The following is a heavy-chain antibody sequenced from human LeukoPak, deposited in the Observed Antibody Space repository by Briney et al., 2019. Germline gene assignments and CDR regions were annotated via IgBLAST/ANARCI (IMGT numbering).Heavy chain of an antibody. CDR1: GGSISSGSYY. CDR3: ARVDYGDSADWYFDL. V-gene: IGHV4-61*02. Sequence: PSETLSLTXTVSGGSISSGSYYWSWIRQPAGKGLEWIGRIYTSGSTNYNPSLKSRVTISVDTSKNQFSLKLSSVTAADTAVYYCARVDYGDSADWYFDLWGRGTLVTVSS. CDR2: IYTSGST. J-gene: IGHJ2*01. D-gene: IGHD4-17*01.